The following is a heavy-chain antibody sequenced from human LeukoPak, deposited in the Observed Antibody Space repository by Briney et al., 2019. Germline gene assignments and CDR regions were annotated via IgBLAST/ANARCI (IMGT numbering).Heavy chain of an antibody. J-gene: IGHJ6*02. D-gene: IGHD2-2*01. CDR2: ISAYNGNT. CDR1: CYTFTSYG. V-gene: IGHV1-18*01. CDR3: ARDMGPTASDIVVVPAARYYYYGMDV. Sequence: GASVKVSCKASCYTFTSYGISWVRQAPGQGLEWMGWISAYNGNTNYAQKLQGRVTMTTDTSTSTAYMELRSLRSDDTAVYYCARDMGPTASDIVVVPAARYYYYGMDVWGQGTTVTVSS.